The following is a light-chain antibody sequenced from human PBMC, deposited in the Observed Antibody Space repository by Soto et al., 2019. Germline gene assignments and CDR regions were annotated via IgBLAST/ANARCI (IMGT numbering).Light chain of an antibody. CDR1: QGIRND. J-gene: IGKJ3*01. Sequence: AIQLTQSPSSLSASVGDRVTITCRASQGIRNDLGWYQQKPGKAPKLLIYAASSLQSGVPSRFRGSASGTDFTLTISSLQHEDFPTYYCLQYDGPPLSFGHGTKVDIK. CDR2: AAS. V-gene: IGKV1-6*01. CDR3: LQYDGPPLS.